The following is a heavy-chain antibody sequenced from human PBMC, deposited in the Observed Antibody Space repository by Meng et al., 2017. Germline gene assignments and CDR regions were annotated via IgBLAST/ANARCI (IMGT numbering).Heavy chain of an antibody. CDR2: IIPILGIA. D-gene: IGHD6-13*01. CDR3: AGVRAYRIAAAGWDYYYGMNV. CDR1: GGTFSSYT. Sequence: SAKVFCKASGGTFSSYTISWVRQAPGQGLEWMGRIIPILGIANYAQKFQGRVTITADKSTSTAYMELSSMRSEDTAVDYCAGVRAYRIAAAGWDYYYGMNVWGQGTTVTVSS. J-gene: IGHJ6*02. V-gene: IGHV1-69*02.